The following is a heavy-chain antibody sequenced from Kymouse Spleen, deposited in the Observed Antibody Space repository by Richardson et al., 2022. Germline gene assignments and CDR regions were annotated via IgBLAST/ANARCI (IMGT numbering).Heavy chain of an antibody. J-gene: IGHJ5*02. D-gene: IGHD3-16*02. CDR3: ARDLLITFGGVIVIGWFDP. Sequence: QVQLQQSGPGLVKPSQTLSLTCAISGDSVSSNSAAWNWIRQSPSRGLEWLGRTYYRSKWYNDYAVSVKSRITINPDTSKNQFSLQLNSVTPEDTAVYYCARDLLITFGGVIVIGWFDPWGQGTLVTVSS. V-gene: IGHV6-1*01. CDR2: TYYRSKWYN. CDR1: GDSVSSNSAA.